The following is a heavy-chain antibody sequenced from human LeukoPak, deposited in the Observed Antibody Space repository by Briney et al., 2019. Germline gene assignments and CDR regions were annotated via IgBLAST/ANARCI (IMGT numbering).Heavy chain of an antibody. V-gene: IGHV4-61*02. Sequence: TLSLTCTVSGGSISSGSYYWSWIRQPAGKGLEWIGRIHTSGSTNYNPSLKSRVTISVDTSKNQFSLKLSSVTAADTAVYYCARDLSADVWGKGTTVTVSS. CDR1: GGSISSGSYY. CDR3: ARDLSADV. CDR2: IHTSGST. D-gene: IGHD3-3*02. J-gene: IGHJ6*04.